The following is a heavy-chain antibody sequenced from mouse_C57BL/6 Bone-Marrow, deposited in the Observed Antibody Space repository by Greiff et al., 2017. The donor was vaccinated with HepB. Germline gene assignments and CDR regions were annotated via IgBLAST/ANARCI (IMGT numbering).Heavy chain of an antibody. D-gene: IGHD3-3*01. CDR1: GYTFTSYW. CDR3: ARGGTPWFAY. V-gene: IGHV1-64*01. Sequence: QVQLQQPGAELVKPGASVKLSCKASGYTFTSYWMHWVKQRPGQGLEWIGMIHPNSGSTNYNEKFKSKATLTVDESSSTAYMQLSSLTSEDSAVYYCARGGTPWFAYWGQGTLVTVSA. CDR2: IHPNSGST. J-gene: IGHJ3*01.